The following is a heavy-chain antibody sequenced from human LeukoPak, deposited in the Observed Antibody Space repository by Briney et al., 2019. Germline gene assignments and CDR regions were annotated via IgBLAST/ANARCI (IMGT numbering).Heavy chain of an antibody. J-gene: IGHJ5*02. D-gene: IGHD3-10*01. CDR1: GGSFSGHY. CDR3: ARQRQLRGGNWFDP. Sequence: SETLSLTCAVYGGSFSGHYWSWIRQPPGKGLEWIGEINHSGSTNYNPSLKSRVTISVDTSKNQFSLKLSSVTAADTAVYYCARQRQLRGGNWFDPWGQGTLVTVSS. V-gene: IGHV4-34*01. CDR2: INHSGST.